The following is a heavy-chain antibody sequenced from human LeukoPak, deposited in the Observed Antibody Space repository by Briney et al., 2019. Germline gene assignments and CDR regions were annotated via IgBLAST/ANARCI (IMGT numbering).Heavy chain of an antibody. Sequence: GGSLRLSCAASGFIFSNYWMTWVRQAPGKGLEWVAVISYDGSNKYYADSVKGRFTISRDNSKNTLYLQMNSLRAEDTAVYYCASEIIFGSFDYWGQGTLVTVSS. CDR2: ISYDGSNK. CDR3: ASEIIFGSFDY. D-gene: IGHD3-3*01. CDR1: GFIFSNYW. J-gene: IGHJ4*02. V-gene: IGHV3-30*03.